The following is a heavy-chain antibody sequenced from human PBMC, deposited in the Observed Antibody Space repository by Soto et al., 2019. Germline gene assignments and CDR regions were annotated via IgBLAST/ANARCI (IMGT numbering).Heavy chain of an antibody. Sequence: EVQLVESGGGLVQPGRSLRLSCAASGFTFDDYAMHWVRQAPGKGLEWVSGISWNSGSIGYADSVKGRFTISRDNAKKTLYLQMNRLRAEDKALYYCSKGGDIEAAGTGGGPFDYWGQGTLVTVSS. D-gene: IGHD6-13*01. CDR1: GFTFDDYA. CDR2: ISWNSGSI. J-gene: IGHJ4*02. V-gene: IGHV3-9*01. CDR3: SKGGDIEAAGTGGGPFDY.